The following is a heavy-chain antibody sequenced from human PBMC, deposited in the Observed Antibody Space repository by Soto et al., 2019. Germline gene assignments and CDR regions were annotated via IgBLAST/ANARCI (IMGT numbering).Heavy chain of an antibody. V-gene: IGHV1-2*04. CDR2: INPNSGGT. J-gene: IGHJ6*02. D-gene: IGHD2-21*01. Sequence: ASVKVSCKASGYTFTGYYMHWVRQAPGQGLEWMGWINPNSGGTNYTQKFQGWVTMTRDTSISTAYMELSGLRSDDTAVYYCARAGLTYHYYYYGMDVWGQGTTVTVSS. CDR3: ARAGLTYHYYYYGMDV. CDR1: GYTFTGYY.